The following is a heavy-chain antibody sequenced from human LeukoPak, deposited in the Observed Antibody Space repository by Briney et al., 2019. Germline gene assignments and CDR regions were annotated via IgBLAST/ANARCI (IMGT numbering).Heavy chain of an antibody. CDR3: AREGQDLDY. J-gene: IGHJ4*02. CDR1: GFTFSNFW. V-gene: IGHV3-7*01. Sequence: GGSLRLSYAASGFTFSNFWISWVRQAPGKGLEWVANIKQDGSEKNYVDSVKGRFTISRDNAANSLHLQMSSLRVEDTALYYCAREGQDLDYWGQGTLVAVST. CDR2: IKQDGSEK. D-gene: IGHD2-15*01.